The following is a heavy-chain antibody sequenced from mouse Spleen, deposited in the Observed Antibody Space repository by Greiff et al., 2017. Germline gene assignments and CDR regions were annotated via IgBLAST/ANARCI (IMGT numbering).Heavy chain of an antibody. D-gene: IGHD2-1*01. CDR3: ARSDGNYSYAMDY. Sequence: VQLQQSGPELVKPGASVKISCKASGYTFTDYYMNWVKQSHGKSLEWIGDINPNNGGTSYNQKFKGKATLTVDKSSSTAYMELRSLTSEDSAVYYCARSDGNYSYAMDYWGQGTSVTVSS. CDR1: GYTFTDYY. V-gene: IGHV1-26*01. CDR2: INPNNGGT. J-gene: IGHJ4*01.